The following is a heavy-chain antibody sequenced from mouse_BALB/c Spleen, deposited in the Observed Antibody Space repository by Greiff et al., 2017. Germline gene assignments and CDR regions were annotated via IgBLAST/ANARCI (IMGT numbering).Heavy chain of an antibody. CDR3: ARWLGPYYVDY. CDR1: GYTFTSYW. Sequence: VQLQQPGAELVKPGASVKLSCKASGYTFTSYWMHWVKQRPGQGLEWIGEINPSNGRTNYNEKFKSKATLTVDKSSSTAYMQLSSLTSEDSAVYYCARWLGPYYVDYWGQGTTLTVSS. V-gene: IGHV1S81*02. J-gene: IGHJ2*01. CDR2: INPSNGRT. D-gene: IGHD4-1*01.